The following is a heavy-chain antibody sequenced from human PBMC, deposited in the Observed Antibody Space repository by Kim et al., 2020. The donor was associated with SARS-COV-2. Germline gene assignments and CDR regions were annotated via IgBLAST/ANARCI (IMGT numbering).Heavy chain of an antibody. CDR3: AKHPQYYYTSGSYSSG. Sequence: GGSLRLSCVASGFIFSNYAISWVRQPPGKGLEWVSIISGSGVNTYLADSVKGRFTISRDNSKNTLYLQMNSLRAEDTAVYYCAKHPQYYYTSGSYSSGWGQGTLVTVSS. J-gene: IGHJ4*02. V-gene: IGHV3-23*01. CDR1: GFIFSNYA. CDR2: ISGSGVNT. D-gene: IGHD3-10*01.